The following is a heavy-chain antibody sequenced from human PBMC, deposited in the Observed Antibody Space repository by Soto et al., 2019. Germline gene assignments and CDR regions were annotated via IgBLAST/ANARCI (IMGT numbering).Heavy chain of an antibody. J-gene: IGHJ4*02. D-gene: IGHD6-19*01. CDR2: ISGSGSNK. Sequence: EVQLLESGGSLVHPGGSLRLSCAASGFSFSYFAMSWVRQAPGKGLEWVAAISGSGSNKYYADSVKGRFTISRDNSKNSRFLQMNSVSDADTAVYYCAKERGGSGWSNLDNWGQGTLVTVSS. CDR1: GFSFSYFA. CDR3: AKERGGSGWSNLDN. V-gene: IGHV3-23*01.